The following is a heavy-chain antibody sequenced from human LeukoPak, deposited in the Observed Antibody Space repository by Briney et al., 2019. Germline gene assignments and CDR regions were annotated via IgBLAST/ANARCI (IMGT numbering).Heavy chain of an antibody. CDR3: ARDGVGYYDSSGYFYFQH. V-gene: IGHV1-2*02. Sequence: APVKVSCKASGYTFTGYYMHWVRQAPGQGLERMGWINANSGGTNYAQKFQGRVTMTRDTSTSTAYMELSRLRSDDKAVYYCARDGVGYYDSSGYFYFQHWGHGTLVTGSS. D-gene: IGHD3-22*01. CDR1: GYTFTGYY. CDR2: INANSGGT. J-gene: IGHJ1*01.